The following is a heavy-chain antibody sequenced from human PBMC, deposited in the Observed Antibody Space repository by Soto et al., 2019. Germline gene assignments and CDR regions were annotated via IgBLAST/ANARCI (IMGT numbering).Heavy chain of an antibody. D-gene: IGHD3-3*01. CDR2: ISNSGDGT. V-gene: IGHV3-23*01. CDR1: GFTFSTYA. J-gene: IGHJ6*02. CDR3: AKNGDFWSWGMDV. Sequence: RGSLRLSCAASGFTFSTYAMTWVRQAPGKGLEWVSLISNSGDGTYYADSVKGRFTISRDNSQRTLNLQMNSLRAEDTAVYYCAKNGDFWSWGMDVWGQGTTVPVYS.